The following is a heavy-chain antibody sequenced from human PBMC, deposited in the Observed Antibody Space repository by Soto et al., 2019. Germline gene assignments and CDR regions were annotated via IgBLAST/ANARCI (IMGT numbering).Heavy chain of an antibody. J-gene: IGHJ4*02. CDR3: ARIGVSSGHESPDFDS. Sequence: GASVKVSCKASGYSFTDFYMHWLRQAPGQGLEWMGWIFPNSGGTKLAQRFQGRVTMTRDTSTSTAYMELRGLRSDDTAVYYCARIGVSSGHESPDFDSWGQGTLVTVSS. D-gene: IGHD3-16*01. CDR1: GYSFTDFY. CDR2: IFPNSGGT. V-gene: IGHV1-2*02.